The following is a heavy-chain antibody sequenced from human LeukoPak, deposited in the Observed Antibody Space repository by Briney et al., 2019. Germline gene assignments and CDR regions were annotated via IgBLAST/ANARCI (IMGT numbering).Heavy chain of an antibody. Sequence: ASVTVSCKPSGYSFTRNGISWVRQAPGQGLEWMAWISANSGNTNYAQNFQNRVTLTTDTSTSTAYMELRSLRSDDTAVYYCARDVNYAFDYWGQGTLVTVSS. CDR2: ISANSGNT. V-gene: IGHV1-18*01. CDR1: GYSFTRNG. CDR3: ARDVNYAFDY. D-gene: IGHD3-16*01. J-gene: IGHJ4*02.